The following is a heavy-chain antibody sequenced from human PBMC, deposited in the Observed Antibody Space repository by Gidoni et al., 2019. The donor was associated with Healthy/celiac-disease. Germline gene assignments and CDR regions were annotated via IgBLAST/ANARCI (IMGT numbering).Heavy chain of an antibody. J-gene: IGHJ4*02. CDR1: GGTFSSYA. D-gene: IGHD2-2*01. CDR2: ISTIFGTA. Sequence: QVQLVQSGAEVKKPGSSVKVSCKASGGTFSSYAISWVRQAPGQGLEWMGGISTIFGTANYAQKFQGRVTITADESTSTAYMELSSLRSEDTAVYYCARSDCSSTSCPLDYWGQGTLVTVSS. CDR3: ARSDCSSTSCPLDY. V-gene: IGHV1-69*01.